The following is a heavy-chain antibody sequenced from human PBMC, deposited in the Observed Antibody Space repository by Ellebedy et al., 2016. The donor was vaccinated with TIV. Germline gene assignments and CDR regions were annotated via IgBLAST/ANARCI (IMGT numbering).Heavy chain of an antibody. CDR1: GFTFSNYD. V-gene: IGHV3-23*01. CDR3: ATRVGEGIQLWGGFDS. Sequence: PGGSLRLSCVASGFTFSNYDMHWVRQAPGKGLEWVSTLGGVGGTTYYRESVKGRFTISRDNSKNTLYLQRDGLRVEDTAVYFCATRVGEGIQLWGGFDSWGQGTLVTVSS. J-gene: IGHJ4*02. D-gene: IGHD5-18*01. CDR2: LGGVGGTT.